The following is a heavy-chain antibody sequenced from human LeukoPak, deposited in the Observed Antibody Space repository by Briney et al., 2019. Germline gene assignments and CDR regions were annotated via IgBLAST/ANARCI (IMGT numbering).Heavy chain of an antibody. D-gene: IGHD1-1*01. V-gene: IGHV4-30-4*01. CDR1: GGSISSGDYY. Sequence: SQTLSLTCTVSGGSISSGDYYWSWIRQPPGKGLAWIGYIYYSGSTYYNPSLTSRVTISVDTSKNQFSLKLSSVTAADTAVYYCARDLRLQLERADAFDIWGQGTMVTVSS. CDR2: IYYSGST. CDR3: ARDLRLQLERADAFDI. J-gene: IGHJ3*02.